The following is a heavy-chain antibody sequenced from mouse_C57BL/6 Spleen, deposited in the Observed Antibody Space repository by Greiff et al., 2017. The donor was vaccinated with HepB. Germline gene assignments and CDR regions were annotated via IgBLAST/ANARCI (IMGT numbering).Heavy chain of an antibody. Sequence: VQLQQSGAELARPGASVKLSCTASGYTFTSYGISWVKQRTGQGLEWIGEIYPRSGNTYYNEKFKGKATLTADKSSSTAYMELRSLTSEDSAVYFCAREGNGNYAAYWGQGTLVTVSA. J-gene: IGHJ3*01. D-gene: IGHD2-1*01. V-gene: IGHV1-81*01. CDR1: GYTFTSYG. CDR3: AREGNGNYAAY. CDR2: IYPRSGNT.